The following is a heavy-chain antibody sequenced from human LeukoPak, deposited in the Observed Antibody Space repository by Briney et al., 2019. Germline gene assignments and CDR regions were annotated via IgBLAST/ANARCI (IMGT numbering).Heavy chain of an antibody. CDR1: GGTFSSYA. J-gene: IGHJ3*02. D-gene: IGHD4-17*01. Sequence: ASVKVSCKASGGTFSSYAISWVRQAPGQGLEWMGGIIPIFGTANYAQKFQGRVTITADESTSTAYMELSSLRSEDTAVYYCARDWEDGDYLVRAFDIWGQGTMVTVFS. CDR3: ARDWEDGDYLVRAFDI. V-gene: IGHV1-69*01. CDR2: IIPIFGTA.